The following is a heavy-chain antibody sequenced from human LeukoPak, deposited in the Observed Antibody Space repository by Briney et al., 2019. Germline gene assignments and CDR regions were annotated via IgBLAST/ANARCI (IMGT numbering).Heavy chain of an antibody. CDR1: GGSISSYY. V-gene: IGHV4-4*07. CDR3: ARGPLDCSSTSCYNRFDP. Sequence: SETLSLTCTVSGGSISSYYWSWIRQPAGKGLEWIGRIYTSGSTSYNPSLKSRVTMSVDTSKNQFSLKLSSVTAADTAVYYCARGPLDCSSTSCYNRFDPWGQGTLVTVSS. D-gene: IGHD2-2*01. J-gene: IGHJ5*02. CDR2: IYTSGST.